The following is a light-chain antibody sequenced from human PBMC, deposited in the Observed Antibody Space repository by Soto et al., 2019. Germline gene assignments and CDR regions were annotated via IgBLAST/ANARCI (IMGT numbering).Light chain of an antibody. Sequence: EIEMTQSPATLSVSPGQRATLSCRASQSVSSNLAWYQQKPGQAPRLLIYGASTRATGFPARFSGGGSGTEFTLTISSLQSEDSAVYYCQQYNNWPLTFGPGTKVEIK. CDR2: GAS. CDR1: QSVSSN. V-gene: IGKV3-15*01. J-gene: IGKJ3*01. CDR3: QQYNNWPLT.